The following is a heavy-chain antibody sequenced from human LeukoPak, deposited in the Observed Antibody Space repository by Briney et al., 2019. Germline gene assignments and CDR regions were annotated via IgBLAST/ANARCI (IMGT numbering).Heavy chain of an antibody. CDR1: GFTFSSYA. J-gene: IGHJ4*02. Sequence: GGSLRLSCATSGFTFSSYAMSWVRQAPGKGLEWVSAISGSGGSTYYADSVKGRFTISRDNSKNTLYLQMNSLRAEDTAVYYCAKCIVGATAPFDYWGQGTLVTVSS. V-gene: IGHV3-23*01. CDR3: AKCIVGATAPFDY. D-gene: IGHD1-26*01. CDR2: ISGSGGST.